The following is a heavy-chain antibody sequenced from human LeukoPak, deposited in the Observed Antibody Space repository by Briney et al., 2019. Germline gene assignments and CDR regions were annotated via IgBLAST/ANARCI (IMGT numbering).Heavy chain of an antibody. CDR2: ISSSGDET. CDR3: ARDRYRDYYGSGSYGY. Sequence: PGGSLRLSCAASGFSFTTSGMSWVRQAPGKGLEWVSGISSSGDETHYADSVRGRFTISRDNAKNSLYLQMNSLRAEDTAVYYCARDRYRDYYGSGSYGYWGQGTLVTVSS. CDR1: GFSFTTSG. D-gene: IGHD3-10*01. V-gene: IGHV3-21*01. J-gene: IGHJ4*02.